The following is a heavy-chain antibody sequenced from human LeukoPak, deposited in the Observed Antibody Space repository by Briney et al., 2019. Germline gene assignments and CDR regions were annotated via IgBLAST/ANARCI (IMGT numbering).Heavy chain of an antibody. J-gene: IGHJ4*02. Sequence: ASVKVSCKASGYTFTDYYMHWVRQAPGQGLEWMGWINPNSGGTNYAQKFQGRVTMTRDTSISTAYMELSRLRSDDTAVYYCASQTVTIFGVVIGDYWGQGTLVTVSS. V-gene: IGHV1-2*02. CDR1: GYTFTDYY. CDR3: ASQTVTIFGVVIGDY. D-gene: IGHD3-3*01. CDR2: INPNSGGT.